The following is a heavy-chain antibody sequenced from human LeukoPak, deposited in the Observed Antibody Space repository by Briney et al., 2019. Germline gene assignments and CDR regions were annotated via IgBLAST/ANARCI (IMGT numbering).Heavy chain of an antibody. CDR3: ARLPKYSRPLDY. CDR2: MNPNSGNT. D-gene: IGHD6-6*01. J-gene: IGHJ4*02. Sequence: GASVKVSCKASGYTFTSFDINWARQATGQGLEWMGWMNPNSGNTAYAQKFQGRVTMSRDTSISTACMELSSLRSEDTAVYYCARLPKYSRPLDYWGQGTLVTVSS. CDR1: GYTFTSFD. V-gene: IGHV1-8*01.